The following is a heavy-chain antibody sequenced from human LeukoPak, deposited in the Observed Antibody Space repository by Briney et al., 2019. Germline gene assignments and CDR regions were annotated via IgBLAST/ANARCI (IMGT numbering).Heavy chain of an antibody. Sequence: SETLSLTCAVYGGSFSGYYWSWTRQPPGKGLEWIGEINHSGSTNYNPSLKSRVTISVDTSKNQFSLKLSSVTAADTAVYYCARARITMVRGAPPDYWGQGTLVTVSS. CDR2: INHSGST. CDR3: ARARITMVRGAPPDY. V-gene: IGHV4-34*01. J-gene: IGHJ4*02. CDR1: GGSFSGYY. D-gene: IGHD3-10*01.